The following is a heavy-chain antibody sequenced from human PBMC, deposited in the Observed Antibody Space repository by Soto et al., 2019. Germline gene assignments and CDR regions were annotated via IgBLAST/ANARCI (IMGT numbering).Heavy chain of an antibody. CDR1: GGSFSGYY. V-gene: IGHV4-34*01. CDR3: ARLRGYYDFWSGYQPLYYYYGMDV. D-gene: IGHD3-3*01. J-gene: IGHJ6*02. Sequence: PSETLCLTCAVYGGSFSGYYWSGIRQPPGKGLEWIGEINHSGSTNYNPSLKSRVTISVDTSKNQFSLKLSSVTAADTAVYYCARLRGYYDFWSGYQPLYYYYGMDVWGQGTTVTVS. CDR2: INHSGST.